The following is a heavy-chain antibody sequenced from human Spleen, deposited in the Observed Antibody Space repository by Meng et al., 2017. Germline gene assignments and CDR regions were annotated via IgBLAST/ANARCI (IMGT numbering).Heavy chain of an antibody. CDR3: ACSGSSCYSLLVSPP. CDR2: TNHRGST. CDR1: GPSLSTYY. J-gene: IGHJ5*02. D-gene: IGHD2-15*01. Sequence: QVQLQQWGAGLLKPSATLSLTCAVPGPSLSTYYWGWIRQSPGKGLQWIGETNHRGSTKYNPSLKSRVTISVDTSKNQFSLKLTSVTAADSAVYYCACSGSSCYSLLVSPPWGQGTLVTVSS. V-gene: IGHV4-34*01.